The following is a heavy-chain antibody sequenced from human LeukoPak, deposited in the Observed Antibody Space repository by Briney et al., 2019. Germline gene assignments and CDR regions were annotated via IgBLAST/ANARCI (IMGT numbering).Heavy chain of an antibody. V-gene: IGHV3-9*01. Sequence: PGGSLRLSCAASGFTFDDYAMHWARQAPGKGLEWVSGISWNSGSIGYADSVKGRFTISRDNAKNSLYLQMNSLRAEDTALYYCVKGGKGFLEWAEQLFDYWGQGTLVTVSS. CDR2: ISWNSGSI. CDR1: GFTFDDYA. D-gene: IGHD3-3*01. CDR3: VKGGKGFLEWAEQLFDY. J-gene: IGHJ4*02.